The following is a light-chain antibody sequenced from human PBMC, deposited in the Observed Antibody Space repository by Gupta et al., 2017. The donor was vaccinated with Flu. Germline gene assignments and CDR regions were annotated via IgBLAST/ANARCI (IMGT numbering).Light chain of an antibody. CDR3: GTWDGSLFIWV. J-gene: IGLJ3*02. Sequence: QSILTQSPSASGPPGLRVTVSCSGSNSTSGSNYVSWYQHLPGTAPRLRIYKKDKRASGVPYRFSGSQSGHSASLALSGLRAQDEAEFYWGTWDGSLFIWVFGGGTRLTVL. CDR2: KKD. CDR1: NSTSGSNY. V-gene: IGLV1-47*01.